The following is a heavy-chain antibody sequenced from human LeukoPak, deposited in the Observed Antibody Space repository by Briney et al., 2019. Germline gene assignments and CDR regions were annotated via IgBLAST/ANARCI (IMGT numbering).Heavy chain of an antibody. J-gene: IGHJ4*02. CDR2: ISSVSGYM. CDR3: ARDWRTQVLHPYYFEY. V-gene: IGHV3-21*01. D-gene: IGHD3-16*01. Sequence: GGSLRLSCAASGFTFSDYSMNWVRQAPGRGLEWVSFISSVSGYMYYADSVKDRFTISRDNAKNSLYLQMNSLRAEDTAVYYCARDWRTQVLHPYYFEYWGQGVLVTVSS. CDR1: GFTFSDYS.